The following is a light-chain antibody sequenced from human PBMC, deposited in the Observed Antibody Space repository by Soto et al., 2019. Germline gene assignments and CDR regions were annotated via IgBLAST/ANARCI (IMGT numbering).Light chain of an antibody. CDR2: DAS. J-gene: IGKJ4*01. Sequence: DIQMTQSPSSLSASVGDRVTITCRSSQTISTFLHWFQQKPGKAPKLLIYDASSLQSGVPSRFSGSGSGTDFTLTISSLQPEDFGTYYCQQTYSTFVSFGGGTKVDI. V-gene: IGKV1-39*01. CDR1: QTISTF. CDR3: QQTYSTFVS.